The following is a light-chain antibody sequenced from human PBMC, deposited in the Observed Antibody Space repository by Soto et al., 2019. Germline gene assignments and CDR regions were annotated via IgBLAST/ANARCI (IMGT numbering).Light chain of an antibody. CDR2: KVS. Sequence: DVVMTQSPLSLPVTLGQPASISCRSNQSLVHSDGIAYFSWFQQRPGRSPRCLIYKVSNRDSGVPARFSGSGSGTDFALKISRVEAEDVGVYYCMQGTHWPTTFGQGTRLEIK. J-gene: IGKJ5*01. CDR1: QSLVHSDGIAY. CDR3: MQGTHWPTT. V-gene: IGKV2-30*02.